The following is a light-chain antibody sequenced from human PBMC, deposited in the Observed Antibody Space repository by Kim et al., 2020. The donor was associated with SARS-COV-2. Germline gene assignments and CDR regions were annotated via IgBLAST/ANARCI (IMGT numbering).Light chain of an antibody. CDR3: QTWDTGIQV. CDR2: LTRDGSH. V-gene: IGLV4-69*01. Sequence: ASVQLTCPLSSGHSNYAIAWHPQQPEKGPRYLMKLTRDGSHSKGDGIPDRFSGSRSGAERYLTISSLQSEDEADYYCQTWDTGIQVFGGGTQLTVL. CDR1: SGHSNYA. J-gene: IGLJ3*02.